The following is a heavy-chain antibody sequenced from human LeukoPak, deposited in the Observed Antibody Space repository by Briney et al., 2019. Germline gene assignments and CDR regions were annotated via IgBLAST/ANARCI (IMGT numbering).Heavy chain of an antibody. CDR1: GYTFTSYG. CDR3: ARDWGRITIFGVVDHAFDI. D-gene: IGHD3-3*01. J-gene: IGHJ3*02. Sequence: ASVKVSCKASGYTFTSYGISWVRQAPGQGLEWMGWISAYNGNTNYAQKLQGRVTMTTDTSTSTAYMELRSLRSDDTAVYYCARDWGRITIFGVVDHAFDIWGQGTMVTVSS. CDR2: ISAYNGNT. V-gene: IGHV1-18*01.